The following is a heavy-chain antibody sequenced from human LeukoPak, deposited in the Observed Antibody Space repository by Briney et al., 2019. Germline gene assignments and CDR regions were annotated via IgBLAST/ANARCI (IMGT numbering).Heavy chain of an antibody. V-gene: IGHV1-18*01. CDR1: GGTFSSYA. CDR3: AREVSELQLGYGMDV. J-gene: IGHJ6*02. Sequence: ASVKVSCKASGGTFSSYAISWVRQAPGQGLEWMGWISAYNGNTNYAQKLQGRVTMTTDTSTSTAYMELRSLRSDDTAVYYCAREVSELQLGYGMDVWGQGTTVTVSS. D-gene: IGHD1-7*01. CDR2: ISAYNGNT.